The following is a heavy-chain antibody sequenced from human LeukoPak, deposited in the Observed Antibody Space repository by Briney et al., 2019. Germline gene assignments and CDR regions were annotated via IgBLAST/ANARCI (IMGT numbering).Heavy chain of an antibody. J-gene: IGHJ4*02. CDR1: GGTFSSYA. CDR2: IIPIFGTA. CDR3: ASCRGIQLWLPDY. Sequence: ASVKVSCKASGGTFSSYAISWVRQAPGQGLEWMGGIIPIFGTANYAQKFQGRVTITKDESTSTAYMELSSLRSEDTAVYYCASCRGIQLWLPDYWGQGTLVTVSS. V-gene: IGHV1-69*05. D-gene: IGHD5-18*01.